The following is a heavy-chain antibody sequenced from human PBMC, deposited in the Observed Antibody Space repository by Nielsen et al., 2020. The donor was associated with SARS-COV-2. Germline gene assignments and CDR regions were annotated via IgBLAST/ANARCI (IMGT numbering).Heavy chain of an antibody. CDR3: ARMSGDSYGSDFDY. Sequence: SGPTLVKPTQTLTLTCTFSGFSLSTSGMCVSWIRQPPGKALEWLARIDWDDDKYYSTSLKTRLTISKDTSKNQVVLTMTNMDPVDTATSYCARMSGDSYGSDFDYWGQGTLVTVSS. J-gene: IGHJ4*02. D-gene: IGHD5-18*01. V-gene: IGHV2-70*11. CDR1: GFSLSTSGMC. CDR2: IDWDDDK.